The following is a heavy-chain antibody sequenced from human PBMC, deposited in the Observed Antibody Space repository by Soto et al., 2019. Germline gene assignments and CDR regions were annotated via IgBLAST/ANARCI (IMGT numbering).Heavy chain of an antibody. CDR1: GFTFSSYA. D-gene: IGHD6-13*01. Sequence: GGSLRLSCSASGFTFSSYAMHWVRQAPGKGLEYVSAISSNGGSTYYADSVKGRFTISRDNSKNTLYLQMSSLRAEDTAVYYCVRISGIAAAGSDYWGQGTLVTVSS. CDR2: ISSNGGST. J-gene: IGHJ4*02. CDR3: VRISGIAAAGSDY. V-gene: IGHV3-64D*08.